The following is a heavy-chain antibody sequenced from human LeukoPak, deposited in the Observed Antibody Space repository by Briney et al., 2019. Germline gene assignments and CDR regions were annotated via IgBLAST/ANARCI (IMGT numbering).Heavy chain of an antibody. CDR3: ARTQYYYDSSGYYFFDY. CDR1: GFSLSTSGMR. J-gene: IGHJ4*02. Sequence: SGPALVKPTQTLTLTCTFSGFSLSTSGMRVSWIRQPPGKALEWLARIDWDDDKFYSTSLKTMLTISKDTSKNQVVLTMTNMDPVDTATYYCARTQYYYDSSGYYFFDYWGQGTLVTVSS. V-gene: IGHV2-70*04. D-gene: IGHD3-22*01. CDR2: IDWDDDK.